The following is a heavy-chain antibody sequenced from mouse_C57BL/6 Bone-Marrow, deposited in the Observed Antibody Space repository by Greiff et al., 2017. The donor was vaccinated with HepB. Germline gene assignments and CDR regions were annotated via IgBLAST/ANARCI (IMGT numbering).Heavy chain of an antibody. J-gene: IGHJ2*01. CDR1: GFNIKNTY. V-gene: IGHV14-3*01. D-gene: IGHD1-1*01. Sequence: EVKLMESVAELVRPGASVKLSCTASGFNIKNTYMHWVKQRPEQGLEWIGRIDPANGNTKYAPKFQGKATITADTSSNTAYLQLSSLTSEDTAIYYCARGITTVVASGYFDYWGQGTTLTVSS. CDR3: ARGITTVVASGYFDY. CDR2: IDPANGNT.